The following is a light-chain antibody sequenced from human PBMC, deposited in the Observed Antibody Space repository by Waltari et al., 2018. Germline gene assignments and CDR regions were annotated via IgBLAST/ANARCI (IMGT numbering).Light chain of an antibody. V-gene: IGKV1-39*01. CDR3: QQSYSTPLT. J-gene: IGKJ3*01. Sequence: DIQMTQSPPSLSASVGDRVTITCRASQSISSYLNWYQQKPGKAPKLLNYAASSLQSGVPSRFSGSGSGTDFTLTISSLQPEDFATYYCQQSYSTPLTFGPGTKVDIK. CDR1: QSISSY. CDR2: AAS.